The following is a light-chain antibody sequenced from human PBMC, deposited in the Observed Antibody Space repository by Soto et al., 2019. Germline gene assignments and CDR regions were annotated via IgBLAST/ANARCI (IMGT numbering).Light chain of an antibody. V-gene: IGKV3-20*01. J-gene: IGKJ1*01. Sequence: EIVLTQSPGTLSLSPGARATLSCMASQSIISNYLAWFQQKPGQAPRLLIYGASTRATGIPDRFSGRGSGTDFTLTISRLEPEDFAFYYCQQYGTSPRTFGQGTKVDIK. CDR1: QSIISNY. CDR3: QQYGTSPRT. CDR2: GAS.